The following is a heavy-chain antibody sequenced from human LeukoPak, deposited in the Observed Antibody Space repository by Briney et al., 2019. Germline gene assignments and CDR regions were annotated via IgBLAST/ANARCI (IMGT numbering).Heavy chain of an antibody. J-gene: IGHJ3*02. CDR3: ASVYVWGSYQDAFDI. Sequence: SETLSPTCTVSGGSINNYYWSWLRQPPGKGLEWIGYIYHSGSTYCNPSPKSRVTISVDRSKNQFSLKLSSVTAADTAVYYCASVYVWGSYQDAFDIWGQGTMVTVSS. D-gene: IGHD3-16*02. V-gene: IGHV4-59*12. CDR1: GGSINNYY. CDR2: IYHSGST.